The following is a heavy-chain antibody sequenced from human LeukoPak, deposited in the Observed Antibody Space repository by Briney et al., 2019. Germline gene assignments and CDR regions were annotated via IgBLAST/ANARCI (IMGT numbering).Heavy chain of an antibody. CDR1: GFTFSSYS. Sequence: PGGSLRLSCAASGFTFSSYSMNWVRQAPGKGLEWVSSISSSSSYIYYADSVKGRFTISRDNAKNSLYLQMNSLRAEDTAVYYCARGGTDDYGDYDYFDYWGQGTLVTVSS. CDR2: ISSSSSYI. CDR3: ARGGTDDYGDYDYFDY. J-gene: IGHJ4*02. D-gene: IGHD4-17*01. V-gene: IGHV3-21*01.